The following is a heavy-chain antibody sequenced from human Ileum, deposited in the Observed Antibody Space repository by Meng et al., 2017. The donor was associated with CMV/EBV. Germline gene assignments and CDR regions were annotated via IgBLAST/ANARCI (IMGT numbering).Heavy chain of an antibody. Sequence: FSNHGMHWVRQAPGKGLEWVAVIWHDGSKTSYADSVSGRLTVSRDNTRNRLFLQMDSLRPEDTAVYFCVKDGPSDFFESGGDRFDHWGQGILVTVSS. V-gene: IGHV3-33*03. CDR3: VKDGPSDFFESGGDRFDH. J-gene: IGHJ4*02. CDR1: FSNHG. CDR2: IWHDGSKT. D-gene: IGHD2-21*02.